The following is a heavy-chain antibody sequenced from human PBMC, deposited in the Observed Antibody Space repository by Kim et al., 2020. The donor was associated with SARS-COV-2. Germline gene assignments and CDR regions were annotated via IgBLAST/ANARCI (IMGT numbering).Heavy chain of an antibody. CDR3: GAFCGGDCSSDTFDI. V-gene: IGHV3-73*01. Sequence: GGSLRLSCAASGFTFSASDFHWVRQASGKGLEWVAYNGAKAKNYATIFAPSVEGRFTISRDDSKDTTYLQMNNLKTEDTAVYYCGAFCGGDCSSDTFDIWGHGATVTVSS. J-gene: IGHJ3*02. CDR2: NGAKAKNYAT. D-gene: IGHD2-21*02. CDR1: GFTFSASD.